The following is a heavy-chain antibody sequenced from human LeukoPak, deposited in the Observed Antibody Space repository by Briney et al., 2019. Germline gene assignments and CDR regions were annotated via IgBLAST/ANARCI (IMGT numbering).Heavy chain of an antibody. CDR3: ARDASKDIVSGSYVVYYYYMDV. CDR2: INTSGST. J-gene: IGHJ6*03. Sequence: PSETLSLTCTVSGGAISSYYWSWIRQPAGKRLEWIGRINTSGSTNYNPSLKSRVTMSIDTSKNQFSLKLSSVTAADTAVYFCARDASKDIVSGSYVVYYYYMDVWGKGTTVTVSS. D-gene: IGHD3-16*01. CDR1: GGAISSYY. V-gene: IGHV4-4*07.